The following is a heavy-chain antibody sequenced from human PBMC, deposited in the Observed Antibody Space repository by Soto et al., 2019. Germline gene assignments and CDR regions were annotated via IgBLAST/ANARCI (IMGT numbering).Heavy chain of an antibody. CDR3: ARDLMTAGQGGYYYGMDV. CDR1: GGTFSSYA. Sequence: EASVKVSCKASGGTFSSYAISWVRQAPGQGLEWMGGIIPIFGTANYAQKFQGRVTITADESTSTAYMELSSLRSEDTAVYYCARDLMTAGQGGYYYGMDVWGQGTTVTVSS. J-gene: IGHJ6*02. V-gene: IGHV1-69*13. D-gene: IGHD6-19*01. CDR2: IIPIFGTA.